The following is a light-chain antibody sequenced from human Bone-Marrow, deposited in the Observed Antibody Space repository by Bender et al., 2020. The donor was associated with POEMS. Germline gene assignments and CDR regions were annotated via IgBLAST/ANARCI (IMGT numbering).Light chain of an antibody. CDR1: ELGDKY. Sequence: SYELTQPPSVSVSPGQTASITCSGHELGDKYVSWYQQRPGQSPVLVIHQDTQRPSGIPERFSGSSSGNTASLTITGAQAEDEADYYCNSRDSSGNLWVFGGGTKLTVL. CDR3: NSRDSSGNLWV. CDR2: QDT. V-gene: IGLV3-1*01. J-gene: IGLJ3*02.